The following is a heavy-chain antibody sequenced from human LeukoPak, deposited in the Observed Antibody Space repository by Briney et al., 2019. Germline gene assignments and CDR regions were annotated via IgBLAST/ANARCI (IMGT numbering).Heavy chain of an antibody. CDR1: GYSFTSYW. D-gene: IGHD3-9*01. V-gene: IGHV5-51*01. J-gene: IGHJ3*02. CDR2: IYPGDSDS. Sequence: GESLKISCKGSGYSFTSYWIGWVRQMPGKGLEWMGIIYPGDSDSRYSPSFQGQVTTSADKSISTAYLQWSSLKASDTAMYYCASLYWLGNDAFDIWGQGTMVTVSS. CDR3: ASLYWLGNDAFDI.